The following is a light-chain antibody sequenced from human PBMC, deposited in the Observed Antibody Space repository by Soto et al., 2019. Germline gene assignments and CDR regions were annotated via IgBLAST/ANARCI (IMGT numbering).Light chain of an antibody. CDR3: QQYDGSYPLT. V-gene: IGKV3-20*01. J-gene: IGKJ4*01. CDR2: GGS. CDR1: QSISSTF. Sequence: EIVLTQSPGTLSLSPGERATLSCRASQSISSTFFGWYQQKAGLAPRLLIYGGSNRATGIPDRFSGTGSGTDFTLTISRLEPEDFAVYYCQQYDGSYPLTFGGGTKVDIK.